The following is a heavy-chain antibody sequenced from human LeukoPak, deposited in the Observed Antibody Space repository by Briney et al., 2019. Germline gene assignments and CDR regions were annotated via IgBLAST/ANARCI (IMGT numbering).Heavy chain of an antibody. CDR2: IYYSGST. CDR3: ARDRYSYGVDY. D-gene: IGHD5-18*01. V-gene: IGHV4-39*07. J-gene: IGHJ4*02. Sequence: SETLSLTCTVSGGSISSRSYYWGWIRQPPGKGLEWIGSIYYSGSTYYNPSLKSRVTIYVDTSKNQLSLKLSSVTAADTAVYYCARDRYSYGVDYWGQGTLVTVSS. CDR1: GGSISSRSYY.